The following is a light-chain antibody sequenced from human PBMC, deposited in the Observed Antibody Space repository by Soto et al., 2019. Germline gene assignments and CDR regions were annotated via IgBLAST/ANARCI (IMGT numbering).Light chain of an antibody. J-gene: IGKJ1*01. V-gene: IGKV1-5*01. CDR3: QPYNSFSGT. Sequence: DIQMTQSPSTLSASVGDRVTITCRASQTISSWLAWYQQKPGKAPKLLIYDASSLESGVPSRFSGRGSGTQLTLTISSLQPDDFATYYCQPYNSFSGTFGPGTKVDIK. CDR1: QTISSW. CDR2: DAS.